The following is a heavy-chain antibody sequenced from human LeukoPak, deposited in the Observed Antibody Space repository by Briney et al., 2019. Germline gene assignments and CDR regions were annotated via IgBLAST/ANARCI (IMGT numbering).Heavy chain of an antibody. D-gene: IGHD3-10*01. CDR2: ISYDGSNK. J-gene: IGHJ4*02. CDR3: AKAYYYVSGSYYLGDY. Sequence: PGGSLRLSCAASGFSFSSYCMHWVRQPPGKGLEWVAVISYDGSNKYYADAVKGRFTISRDKSKSTLYLQMNTLRAEDTAVYYCAKAYYYVSGSYYLGDYWGQGSLVTVSS. V-gene: IGHV3-30*18. CDR1: GFSFSSYC.